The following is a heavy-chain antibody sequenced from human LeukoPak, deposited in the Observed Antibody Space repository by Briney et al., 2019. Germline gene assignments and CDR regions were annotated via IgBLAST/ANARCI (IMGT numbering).Heavy chain of an antibody. CDR1: GYTFTDFY. V-gene: IGHV1-2*02. CDR2: INPNSGGT. Sequence: ASVKVSCKASGYTFTDFYMHWVRQAPGQGLEGMGWINPNSGGTNYAQKFQGRVTMTRDTSISTAYMELSRLRSDDTAVYYCARGSPIVATDLVDYWGQGTLVTVSS. D-gene: IGHD5-12*01. J-gene: IGHJ4*02. CDR3: ARGSPIVATDLVDY.